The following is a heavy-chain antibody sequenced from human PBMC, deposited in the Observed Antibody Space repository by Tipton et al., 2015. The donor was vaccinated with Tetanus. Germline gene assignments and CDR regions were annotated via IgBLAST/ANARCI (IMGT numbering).Heavy chain of an antibody. CDR2: IHPSGST. CDR1: GGTFSGYY. CDR3: ATGRRTVGFDY. D-gene: IGHD4-23*01. V-gene: IGHV4-34*01. J-gene: IGHJ4*02. Sequence: TLSLTCTIYGGTFSGYYCSWIRQPPGRGLEWIGEIHPSGSTNYNPSLTSRVTLSQDTSKSQFSLKLSSVTAADTAVYYRATGRRTVGFDYWGQGALVTVSS.